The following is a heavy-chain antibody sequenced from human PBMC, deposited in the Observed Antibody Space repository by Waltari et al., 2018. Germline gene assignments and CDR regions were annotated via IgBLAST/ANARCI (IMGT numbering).Heavy chain of an antibody. CDR3: ARKPDYIDY. CDR2: MSSESTYI. CDR1: GFTFSLYT. Sequence: DVVLVESGGGLVKPGGSLRLSCAASGFTFSLYTMIWVRQAPGKGPGCVASMSSESTYIYYADSVRGRFTVSRDNAKNLVSLQMNTLGAEDSGLYFCARKPDYIDYWGQGTLVTVSS. D-gene: IGHD3-10*01. V-gene: IGHV3-21*04. J-gene: IGHJ4*02.